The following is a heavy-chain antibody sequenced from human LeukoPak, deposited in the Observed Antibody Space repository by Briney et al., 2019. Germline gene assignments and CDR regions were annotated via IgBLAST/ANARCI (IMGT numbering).Heavy chain of an antibody. CDR3: ARPPSRGYSSSFEY. D-gene: IGHD2-2*03. CDR1: GYSFPTYW. V-gene: IGHV5-51*01. J-gene: IGHJ4*02. CDR2: IYPDESNI. Sequence: GESLKISCKGSGYSFPTYWIPWVRQMPGKGLEGMGIIYPDESNIRYSPSFQGQVTISADKSISTAYLQWSSLKASDTAMYYCARPPSRGYSSSFEYWGQGTLVTVSS.